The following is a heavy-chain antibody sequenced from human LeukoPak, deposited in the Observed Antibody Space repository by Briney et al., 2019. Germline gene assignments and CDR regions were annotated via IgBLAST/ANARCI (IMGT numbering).Heavy chain of an antibody. D-gene: IGHD3-3*01. J-gene: IGHJ3*02. CDR2: INPNSGGT. V-gene: IGHV1-2*02. Sequence: ASVKVSYKASGYTFTGYYMHWVRQAPGQGLEWMGWINPNSGGTNYAQKFQGRVTMTRDTSISTAYMELSRLRSDDTAVYYCARGGTEWLLGSVDAFDIWGQGTMVTVSS. CDR3: ARGGTEWLLGSVDAFDI. CDR1: GYTFTGYY.